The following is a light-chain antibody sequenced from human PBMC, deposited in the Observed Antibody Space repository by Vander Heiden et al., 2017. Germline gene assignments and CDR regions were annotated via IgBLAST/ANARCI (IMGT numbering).Light chain of an antibody. CDR1: RSVSSW. J-gene: IGKJ1*01. Sequence: DIPMTQSPSTLSASVGDTVTITCRASRSVSSWLAWYPQKPGKAPKVLIYKTSTLGGGVPARFSGSGSGTEFTLTISSLQPDDFATYYCQQYNSYSWTFGQGTRVEVK. CDR3: QQYNSYSWT. V-gene: IGKV1-5*03. CDR2: KTS.